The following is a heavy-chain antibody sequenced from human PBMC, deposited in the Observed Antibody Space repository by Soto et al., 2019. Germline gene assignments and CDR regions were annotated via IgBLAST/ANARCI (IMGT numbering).Heavy chain of an antibody. V-gene: IGHV3-23*01. CDR2: ISGSGGST. CDR3: AKDWVGYRFDY. CDR1: GFTFSSYA. Sequence: RGSLRLSCAASGFTFSSYAMSWVRQAPGKGLEWVSAISGSGGSTYYADSVKGRFTISRDNFKNTLYLQMNSLRAEDTAVYYCAKDWVGYRFDYWGQGTLVTVSS. D-gene: IGHD5-12*01. J-gene: IGHJ4*02.